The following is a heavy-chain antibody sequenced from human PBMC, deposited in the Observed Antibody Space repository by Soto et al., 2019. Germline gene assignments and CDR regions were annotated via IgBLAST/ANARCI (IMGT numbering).Heavy chain of an antibody. Sequence: GGSLRLSCAASGFTFSSYSMNWVRQAPGKGLEWVSSINSSSSNIYYADSVKGRFTISRDNAKNSLYLQMNSLRAEDTAVDYGARYPKYNWNDGGSWFDPWGQGTLVTVSS. J-gene: IGHJ5*02. V-gene: IGHV3-21*01. CDR1: GFTFSSYS. CDR3: ARYPKYNWNDGGSWFDP. D-gene: IGHD1-1*01. CDR2: INSSSSNI.